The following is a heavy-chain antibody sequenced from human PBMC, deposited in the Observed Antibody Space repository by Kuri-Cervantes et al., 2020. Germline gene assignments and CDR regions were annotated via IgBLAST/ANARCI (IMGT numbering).Heavy chain of an antibody. Sequence: SETLSHICTVSGGSISNYYWSWIRQPAGKGLEWIGRIYTSGSTNYNPSLKSRVTMSVDTSKNQFSLKLSSVTAADTAVYYCARGARGYSDRENWFDPWGQGTLVTVSS. CDR1: GGSISNYY. CDR2: IYTSGST. J-gene: IGHJ5*02. V-gene: IGHV4-4*07. D-gene: IGHD5-12*01. CDR3: ARGARGYSDRENWFDP.